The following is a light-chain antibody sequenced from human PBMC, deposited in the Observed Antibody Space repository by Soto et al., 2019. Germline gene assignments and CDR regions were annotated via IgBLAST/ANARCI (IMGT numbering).Light chain of an antibody. J-gene: IGKJ4*01. Sequence: DIQLTQSPSFLSASVGDRVTITCRASQGISNYLAWYQQKPGKAPNLLIYAASTLQSGVPSRFSGSGSGTEFTLTISSLQPGDFATYYCQQFNNYSPLTFGGGTKVEIK. CDR1: QGISNY. V-gene: IGKV1-9*01. CDR2: AAS. CDR3: QQFNNYSPLT.